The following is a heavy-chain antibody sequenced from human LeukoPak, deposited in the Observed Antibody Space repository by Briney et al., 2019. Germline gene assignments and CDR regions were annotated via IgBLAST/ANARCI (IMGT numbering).Heavy chain of an antibody. D-gene: IGHD2-2*01. CDR3: ARGRDIVVVPAATTGAFDI. Sequence: ASVKVSCKASGYTFTSYGISWVRQAPGQGLEWMGGIIPIFGTANYAQKFQGRVTITADESTSTAYMELSSLRSEDTAVYYCARGRDIVVVPAATTGAFDIWGQGTMVTVSS. CDR2: IIPIFGTA. V-gene: IGHV1-69*13. J-gene: IGHJ3*02. CDR1: GYTFTSYG.